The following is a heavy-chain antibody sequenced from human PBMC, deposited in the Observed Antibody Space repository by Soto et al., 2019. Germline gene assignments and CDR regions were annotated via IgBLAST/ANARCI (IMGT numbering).Heavy chain of an antibody. D-gene: IGHD3-10*01. CDR3: ASRGVIIPTYGMDV. J-gene: IGHJ6*02. Sequence: QVQLQESGPGLVKPSGTLSLTCAVSGGSISSSNWWSWVRQPPGKGLEWSGEIYHSGSTNYNPSLQRRVTISVDKSKNQFSLKLSSVTASVTAVYYCASRGVIIPTYGMDVWGQGATVTVSS. CDR1: GGSISSSNW. CDR2: IYHSGST. V-gene: IGHV4-4*02.